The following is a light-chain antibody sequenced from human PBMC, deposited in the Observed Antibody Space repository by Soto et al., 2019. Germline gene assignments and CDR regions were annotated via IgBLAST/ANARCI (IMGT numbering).Light chain of an antibody. V-gene: IGLV4-69*01. CDR2: LTSDGSH. Sequence: QPVLTQSPSASASLGASVKLTCTLSSGHSSYAIAWHQLLPEKGPRFLMKLTSDGSHSKGDGIPDRFSCSSSGAERYLTISSLQSEDEADYYCQTWGTGINWVFGGGTKLTVL. CDR3: QTWGTGINWV. CDR1: SGHSSYA. J-gene: IGLJ3*02.